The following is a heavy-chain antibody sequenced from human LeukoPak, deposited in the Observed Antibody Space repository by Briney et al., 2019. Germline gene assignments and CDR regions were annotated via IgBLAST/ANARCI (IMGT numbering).Heavy chain of an antibody. J-gene: IGHJ4*02. CDR3: ASGRGQRFLEWLLFAY. Sequence: ASVKVSCKASGYTFTSYYMHWVRQAPGQGLDGMGVINPSRCSTSYAEKFQGRVTKTRDMYTSTVYMELSSLIYEDTAVYYCASGRGQRFLEWLLFAYWGKGTLVTVSS. D-gene: IGHD3-3*01. V-gene: IGHV1-46*01. CDR1: GYTFTSYY. CDR2: INPSRCST.